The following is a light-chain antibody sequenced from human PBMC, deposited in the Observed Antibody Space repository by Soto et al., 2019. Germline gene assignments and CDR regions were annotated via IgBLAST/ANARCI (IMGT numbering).Light chain of an antibody. V-gene: IGLV2-14*03. CDR2: DVT. J-gene: IGLJ2*01. Sequence: QSALTQPASVSGSPGQSITISCTGTSGDVGGSNFVSWYQQHPGKAPKLMIYDVTNRPSGVSNRFSGSKSGNTASLTISGLQAEDEADYYCSSYTTSNSPVVFGGGTKLTVL. CDR3: SSYTTSNSPVV. CDR1: SGDVGGSNF.